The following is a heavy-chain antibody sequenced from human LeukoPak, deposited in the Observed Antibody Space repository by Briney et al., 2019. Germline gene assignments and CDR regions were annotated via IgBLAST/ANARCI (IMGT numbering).Heavy chain of an antibody. Sequence: VASVTVSCKASGGTFSSYAISWVRQAPGQGLEWMGWINPNSGGTNYAQKFQGWVTMTRDTSISTAYMELSRLRSDDTAVYYCRIAAANFDYWGQGTLVTVSS. CDR3: RIAAANFDY. D-gene: IGHD6-13*01. V-gene: IGHV1-2*04. J-gene: IGHJ4*02. CDR1: GGTFSSYA. CDR2: INPNSGGT.